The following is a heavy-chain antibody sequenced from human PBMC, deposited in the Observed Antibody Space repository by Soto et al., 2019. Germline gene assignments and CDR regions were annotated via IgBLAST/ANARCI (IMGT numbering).Heavy chain of an antibody. CDR3: ARNPGSKYGYFDY. D-gene: IGHD5-18*01. CDR1: EFTW. V-gene: IGHV3-74*01. Sequence: EVQLVQSGGGLVQPGGSLRLSCAASEFTWMHWVRQAPGKGLVWVSRSKSDGSSTGYADSVQGRFTISRDNAKNTLYLQMNSLRDEDTAVYYCARNPGSKYGYFDYWGQGALVTVSS. CDR2: SKSDGSST. J-gene: IGHJ4*02.